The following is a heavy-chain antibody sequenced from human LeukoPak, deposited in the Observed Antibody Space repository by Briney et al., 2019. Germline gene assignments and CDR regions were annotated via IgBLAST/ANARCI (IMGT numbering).Heavy chain of an antibody. CDR1: GFTFSSYI. J-gene: IGHJ4*02. Sequence: GGSLRLSCAASGFTFSSYIMNWVRQAPGKGLEWVSSISSSSSYIYYADSVKGRFAISRDNAKNSLYLQMNSLTVEDTAVYYCAREYGSGWYDYWGQGTLVTVSS. D-gene: IGHD6-19*01. CDR3: AREYGSGWYDY. CDR2: ISSSSSYI. V-gene: IGHV3-21*01.